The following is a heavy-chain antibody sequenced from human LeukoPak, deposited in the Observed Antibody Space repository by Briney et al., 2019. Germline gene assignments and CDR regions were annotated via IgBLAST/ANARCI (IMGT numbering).Heavy chain of an antibody. V-gene: IGHV3-23*01. CDR2: ISGSGDNT. CDR3: AKGSYYDSSGSFYFDY. CDR1: GFTFSSYA. D-gene: IGHD3-22*01. Sequence: GGSLRLSRAASGFTFSSYAMSWVRQAPGKGLEWVSGISGSGDNTYYADSVKGRFTISRDNSKNALYVQVNSLGTEDTAAYYCAKGSYYDSSGSFYFDYWGQGTLVTVSS. J-gene: IGHJ4*02.